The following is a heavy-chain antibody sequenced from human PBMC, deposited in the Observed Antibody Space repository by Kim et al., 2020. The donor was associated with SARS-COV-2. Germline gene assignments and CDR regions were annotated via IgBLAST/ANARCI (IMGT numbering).Heavy chain of an antibody. CDR1: GYSFTSYW. CDR3: ARSEAGIAARITWWFDP. J-gene: IGHJ5*02. D-gene: IGHD6-6*01. V-gene: IGHV5-51*01. Sequence: GESLKISCKGSGYSFTSYWIGWVRQMPGKGLEWMGIIYPGDSDTRYSPSFQGQVTISADKSISTAYLQWSSLKASDTAMYYCARSEAGIAARITWWFDPWGQGTLVTVSS. CDR2: IYPGDSDT.